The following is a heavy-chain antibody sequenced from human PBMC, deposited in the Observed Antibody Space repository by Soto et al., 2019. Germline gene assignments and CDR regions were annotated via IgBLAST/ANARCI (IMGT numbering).Heavy chain of an antibody. Sequence: GGSLRLSCAASGFTFSSYGMHWVRQAPGKGLEWVAVIWYDGSNKYYADSVKGRFTISRDNSKNTLYLQMNSLRAEDTAVYYCARDAAAADPGLFGYWGQGTLVTVSS. CDR2: IWYDGSNK. CDR3: ARDAAAADPGLFGY. V-gene: IGHV3-33*01. CDR1: GFTFSSYG. D-gene: IGHD6-13*01. J-gene: IGHJ4*02.